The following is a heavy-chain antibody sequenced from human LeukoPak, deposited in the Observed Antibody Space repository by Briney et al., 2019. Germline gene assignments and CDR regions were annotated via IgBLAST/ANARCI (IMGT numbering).Heavy chain of an antibody. D-gene: IGHD6-13*01. Sequence: SVKVSCKASGGTFSSYAISWVRQAPGQGLEWMGGIIPIFGTANYAQKFQGRVTITADESTSTAYMELSSLRSEDTAVYYCARGGWYSSSLGYFDYWGQETLVTVSS. J-gene: IGHJ4*02. CDR1: GGTFSSYA. V-gene: IGHV1-69*01. CDR3: ARGGWYSSSLGYFDY. CDR2: IIPIFGTA.